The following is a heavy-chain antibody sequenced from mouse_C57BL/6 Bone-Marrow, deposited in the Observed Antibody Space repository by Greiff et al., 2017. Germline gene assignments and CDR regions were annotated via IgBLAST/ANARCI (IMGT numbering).Heavy chain of an antibody. CDR3: ARGRFPFAY. Sequence: VQLQQSGAELVKPGASVKLSCTASGFNIKDYYMHWVKQRTEQGLEWIGRIDPEDGETKYAPKFQGKATITADTSSNTADLQLSSLTAEDTAVYYCARGRFPFAYWGQGTLVTVSA. CDR1: GFNIKDYY. CDR2: IDPEDGET. V-gene: IGHV14-2*01. J-gene: IGHJ3*01.